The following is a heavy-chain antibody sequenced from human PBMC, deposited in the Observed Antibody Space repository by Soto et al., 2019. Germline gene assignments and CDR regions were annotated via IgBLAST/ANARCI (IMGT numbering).Heavy chain of an antibody. Sequence: QVQLVESGGSVVQPGRSLRLSCAASGFTFRNYGMHWVRQAPGKGLVWVTVISYDGSHKYYADSVKGRFTISRDNSKNTVYLEMNRLRDEETAVYYCAKRRGDHSNYSWGIDVWGQGTTVTVSS. V-gene: IGHV3-30*18. J-gene: IGHJ6*02. CDR3: AKRRGDHSNYSWGIDV. D-gene: IGHD4-4*01. CDR1: GFTFRNYG. CDR2: ISYDGSHK.